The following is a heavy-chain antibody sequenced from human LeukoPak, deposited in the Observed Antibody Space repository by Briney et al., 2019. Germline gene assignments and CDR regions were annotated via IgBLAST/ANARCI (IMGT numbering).Heavy chain of an antibody. CDR1: GFTFSSYS. Sequence: PGGSLRLSCAASGFTFSSYSMNWVRQAPGKGLEWVSSISSSSSYMYYADSVKGRFTISRDNAKNSLYLQMNSLRAEDTAVYYCARNSGSPTYYFDYWGQGTLVTVSS. J-gene: IGHJ4*02. D-gene: IGHD1-26*01. V-gene: IGHV3-21*01. CDR3: ARNSGSPTYYFDY. CDR2: ISSSSSYM.